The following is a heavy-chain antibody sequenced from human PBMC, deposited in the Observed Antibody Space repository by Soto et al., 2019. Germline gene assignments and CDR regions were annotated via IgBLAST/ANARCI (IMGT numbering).Heavy chain of an antibody. CDR2: IITFVGKA. D-gene: IGHD5-12*01. V-gene: IGHV1-69*02. CDR3: ASPTGGHDSGGNSLDA. J-gene: IGHJ6*04. CDR1: GGTLSTYS. Sequence: QVQLVHSGPEVKRPGSSVNVSCKTSGGTLSTYSISWVRQAPGQGVEWVGRIITFVGKANVAQQFQGRVTITADRSTDTVYMEMRGLTSDDTAVYYCASPTGGHDSGGNSLDAWGTGTTVTVSS.